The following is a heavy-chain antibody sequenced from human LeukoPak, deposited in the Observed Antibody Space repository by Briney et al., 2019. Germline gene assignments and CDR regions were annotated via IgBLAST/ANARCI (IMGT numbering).Heavy chain of an antibody. J-gene: IGHJ5*02. CDR2: ISAYNGNT. D-gene: IGHD6-13*01. CDR1: GYTFTSYG. Sequence: ASVKVSCKASGYTFTSYGISWVRQAPGQGLEWMGWISAYNGNTNFAQKLQGRVTMTTDTSTSTAYMELRSLRSDDTAVYYCAREIAEYNWFDPWGQGTLVTVSS. V-gene: IGHV1-18*01. CDR3: AREIAEYNWFDP.